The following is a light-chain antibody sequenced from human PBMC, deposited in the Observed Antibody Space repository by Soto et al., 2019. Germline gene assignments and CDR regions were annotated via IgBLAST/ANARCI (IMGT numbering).Light chain of an antibody. CDR2: DAS. CDR3: QQRSHWWT. V-gene: IGKV3-11*01. J-gene: IGKJ1*01. CDR1: QSVSSY. Sequence: EIVLTQSPATLSLSPGERATLSCRASQSVSSYLAWYQQKPGQAPRLLIYDASNRATGIPARFSGSGSGTDFTLTISRLEPEDFAVYYCQQRSHWWTFGQGTKVEIK.